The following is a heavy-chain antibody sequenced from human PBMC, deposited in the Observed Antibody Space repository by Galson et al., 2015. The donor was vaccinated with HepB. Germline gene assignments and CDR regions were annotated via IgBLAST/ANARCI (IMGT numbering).Heavy chain of an antibody. CDR1: GYTFTGYY. V-gene: IGHV1-2*04. J-gene: IGHJ6*02. CDR3: AREQWFGELSSHYYYYYGMDV. CDR2: INPNSGGT. Sequence: SVKVSCKASGYTFTGYYMHWVRQAPGQGLEWMGWINPNSGGTNYAQKFQGWVTMTRDTSISTAYMELSRLRSDDTAVYYCAREQWFGELSSHYYYYYGMDVWGQGTTVTVSS. D-gene: IGHD3-10*01.